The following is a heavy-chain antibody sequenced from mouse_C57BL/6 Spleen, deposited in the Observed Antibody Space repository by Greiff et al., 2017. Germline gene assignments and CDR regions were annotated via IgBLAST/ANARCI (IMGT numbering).Heavy chain of an antibody. CDR1: GYTFTDYY. CDR3: ARCPSKEYYCDY. J-gene: IGHJ2*01. CDR2: IYPGSGNT. Sequence: QVQLQQSGAELVRPGASVKLSCKASGYTFTDYYINWVKQRPGQGLEWIARIYPGSGNTYYNEKFKGKATLTAEKSSSTAYMQLSSLTSEDSAVYFCARCPSKEYYCDYWGQGTTRTVSS. V-gene: IGHV1-76*01.